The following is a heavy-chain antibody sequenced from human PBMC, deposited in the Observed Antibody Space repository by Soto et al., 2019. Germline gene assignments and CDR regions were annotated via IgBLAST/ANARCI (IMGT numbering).Heavy chain of an antibody. D-gene: IGHD6-6*01. Sequence: ASVKVSCKVSGCTLTELSMHWVRQAPGKGLEWMGGFDPEDGETIYAQKFQGRVTMTEDTSTDTAYMELSSLRSEDTAVYYCATDRIAARPDFFDYWGQGTLVTVSS. CDR1: GCTLTELS. CDR2: FDPEDGET. CDR3: ATDRIAARPDFFDY. V-gene: IGHV1-24*01. J-gene: IGHJ4*02.